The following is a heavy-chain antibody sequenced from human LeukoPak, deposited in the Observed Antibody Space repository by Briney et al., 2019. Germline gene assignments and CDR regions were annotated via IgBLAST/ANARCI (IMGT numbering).Heavy chain of an antibody. CDR1: GGSISSYY. Sequence: PETLSLTCTVSGGSISSYYWSWIRQPAGKGLEWIGRIYTSGSTNYNPSLKSRVTMSVDTSKNQFSLKLSSVTAADTAVYYCARDLGLWLQGSWFDPWGQGTLVTVSP. CDR2: IYTSGST. CDR3: ARDLGLWLQGSWFDP. J-gene: IGHJ5*02. D-gene: IGHD5-18*01. V-gene: IGHV4-4*07.